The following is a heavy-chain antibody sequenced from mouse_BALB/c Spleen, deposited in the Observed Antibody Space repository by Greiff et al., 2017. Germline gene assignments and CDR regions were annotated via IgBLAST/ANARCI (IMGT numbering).Heavy chain of an antibody. CDR2: ISSGGST. D-gene: IGHD1-1*01. CDR3: ASYGSSPYYFDY. Sequence: EVKVVESGGGLVKPGGSLKLSCAASGFTFSSYAMSWVRQTPEKRLEWVASISSGGSTYYPDSVKGRFTISRDNARNILYLQMSSLRSEDTAMYYCASYGSSPYYFDYWGQGTTLTVSS. V-gene: IGHV5-6-5*01. CDR1: GFTFSSYA. J-gene: IGHJ2*01.